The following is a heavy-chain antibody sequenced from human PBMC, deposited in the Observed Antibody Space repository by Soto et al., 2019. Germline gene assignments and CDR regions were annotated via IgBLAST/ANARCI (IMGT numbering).Heavy chain of an antibody. J-gene: IGHJ4*02. Sequence: PSETLSLTCTVSGGSISSYYWSWIRQPPGKGLEWIGYIYYSGSTNYNPSLKSRVTISVDTSKNQFSLKLSSVTAADTAVYYCAREGYGSGXNWGQGTLVTVSS. CDR2: IYYSGST. V-gene: IGHV4-59*01. D-gene: IGHD3-10*01. CDR1: GGSISSYY. CDR3: AREGYGSGXN.